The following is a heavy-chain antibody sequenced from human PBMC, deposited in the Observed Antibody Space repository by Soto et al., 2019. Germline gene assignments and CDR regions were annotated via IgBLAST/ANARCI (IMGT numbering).Heavy chain of an antibody. CDR1: GGSISSYY. CDR3: ARDVGYCISTSCYSWFDP. CDR2: IYYSGNT. Sequence: PSETLSLTCTVSGGSISSYYWSWIRQPPGKGLEWIGYIYYSGNTNYNPSLKSRVTISVDTSKNQFSLKLSSVTAADTAVYYCARDVGYCISTSCYSWFDPWGQRTLVTVSS. J-gene: IGHJ5*02. V-gene: IGHV4-59*01. D-gene: IGHD2-2*02.